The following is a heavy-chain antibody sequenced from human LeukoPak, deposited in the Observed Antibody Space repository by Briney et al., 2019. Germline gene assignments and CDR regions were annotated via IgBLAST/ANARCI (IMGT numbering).Heavy chain of an antibody. Sequence: GESLKISCKGSGYSFTSYWIGWVRQMPGKGLEWMGIIYPGDSDTRYSPSFQGQVTISADKSISTAYLQWSSLKASDTAMYYCARSTHERRYFDWLLSNTYYYYYYMDVWGKGTTVTVSS. CDR1: GYSFTSYW. CDR3: ARSTHERRYFDWLLSNTYYYYYYMDV. J-gene: IGHJ6*03. V-gene: IGHV5-51*01. CDR2: IYPGDSDT. D-gene: IGHD3-9*01.